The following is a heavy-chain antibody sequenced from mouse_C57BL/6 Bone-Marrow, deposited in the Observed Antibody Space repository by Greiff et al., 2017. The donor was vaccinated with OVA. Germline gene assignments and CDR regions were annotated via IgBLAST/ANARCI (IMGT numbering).Heavy chain of an antibody. D-gene: IGHD1-1*01. J-gene: IGHJ2*01. CDR1: GYSFTGYY. CDR3: ARYGSSLDY. CDR2: INPSTGGT. Sequence: EVQVVESGPELVKPGASVKISCKASGYSFTGYYMNWVKQSPEKSLEWIGEINPSTGGTTYNQKFKAKATLTVDKSSSTAYMQLKSLTSEDSAVYYCARYGSSLDYWGQGTTLTVSS. V-gene: IGHV1-42*01.